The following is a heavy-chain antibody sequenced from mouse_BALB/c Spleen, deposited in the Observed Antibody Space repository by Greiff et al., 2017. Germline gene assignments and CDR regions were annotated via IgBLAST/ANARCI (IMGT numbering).Heavy chain of an antibody. D-gene: IGHD2-4*01. Sequence: QVHVKQSGAELARPGASVKLSCKASGYTFTSYWMQWVKQRPGQGLEWIGAIYPGDGDTRYTQKFKGKATLTADKSSSTAYMQLSSLASEDSAVYYCARGMISAYWGQGTLVTVSA. J-gene: IGHJ3*01. CDR1: GYTFTSYW. CDR2: IYPGDGDT. V-gene: IGHV1-87*01. CDR3: ARGMISAY.